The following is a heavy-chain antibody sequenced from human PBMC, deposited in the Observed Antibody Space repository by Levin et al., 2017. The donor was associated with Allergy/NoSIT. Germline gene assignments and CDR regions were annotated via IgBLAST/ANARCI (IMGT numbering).Heavy chain of an antibody. CDR3: AKDVISGSMGWFDP. J-gene: IGHJ5*01. V-gene: IGHV3-23*01. CDR2: VRARGGDI. Sequence: GESLKISCVASGFTFNNYALTWVRQAPGKGLEWVSSVRARGGDISYADSVKGRFTVSRDKSKNTLYLQMNSLTAEDTAVYYCAKDVISGSMGWFDPWGQGTLVTVPS. D-gene: IGHD1-26*01. CDR1: GFTFNNYA.